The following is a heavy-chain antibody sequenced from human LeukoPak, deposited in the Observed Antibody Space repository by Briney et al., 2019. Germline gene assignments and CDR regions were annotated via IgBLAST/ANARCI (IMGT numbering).Heavy chain of an antibody. V-gene: IGHV4-59*01. D-gene: IGHD2-2*01. Sequence: SETLSLTCTVSGGSISPYYWSWIRQPPGKGLEWIGYIYYSGSTNYNPSLKSRVTISVDTSKNQFSLRLSSVTAADTAVYYCARARGYCSSTSCSLEFGYWGQGTLVTVSS. CDR3: ARARGYCSSTSCSLEFGY. J-gene: IGHJ4*02. CDR1: GGSISPYY. CDR2: IYYSGST.